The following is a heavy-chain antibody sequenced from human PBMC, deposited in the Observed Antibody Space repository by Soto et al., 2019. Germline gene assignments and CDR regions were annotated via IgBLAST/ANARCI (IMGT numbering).Heavy chain of an antibody. CDR1: GYTFTSYY. CDR2: INPSGGST. Sequence: QVQLVQSGAEVKKPGASVKVSCKASGYTFTSYYMHWVRQAPGQGLEWMGIINPSGGSTSYAQKCQGRVTMTRETSTSTVYMELSSLRSECTAVYYCARAQIALQYYFDYWGQGTLVTVSS. J-gene: IGHJ4*02. D-gene: IGHD4-4*01. CDR3: ARAQIALQYYFDY. V-gene: IGHV1-46*01.